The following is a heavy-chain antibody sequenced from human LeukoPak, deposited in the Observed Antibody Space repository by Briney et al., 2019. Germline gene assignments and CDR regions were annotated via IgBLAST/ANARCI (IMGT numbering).Heavy chain of an antibody. J-gene: IGHJ1*01. D-gene: IGHD6-13*01. CDR1: GFTFDDYT. Sequence: GSLRLSCAASGFTFDDYTMHWVRQAPGKCLEWVSLISWDGGSTYYADSVKGRFTISRDNSKNSLYLQMNSLRTEDTALYYCAQDXAAAGXPXXFQHWGXXTXVXVPS. CDR3: AQDXAAAGXPXXFQH. CDR2: ISWDGGST. V-gene: IGHV3-43*01.